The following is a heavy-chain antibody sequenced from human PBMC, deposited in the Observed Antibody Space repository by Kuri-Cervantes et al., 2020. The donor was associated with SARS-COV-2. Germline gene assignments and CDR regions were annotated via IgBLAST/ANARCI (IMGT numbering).Heavy chain of an antibody. CDR2: ISSSSSYI. V-gene: IGHV3-21*01. J-gene: IGHJ4*02. CDR1: GFTFSSYS. CDR3: ARDVGGDSSGWYGY. Sequence: GGSLRLSCAASGFTFSSYSMNWVRQAPGKGLEWVSSISSSSSYIYYADSVKGRFTISRDNAKNSLYLQMNSLRAEDTAVYYCARDVGGDSSGWYGYWGQGTLVTGSS. D-gene: IGHD6-19*01.